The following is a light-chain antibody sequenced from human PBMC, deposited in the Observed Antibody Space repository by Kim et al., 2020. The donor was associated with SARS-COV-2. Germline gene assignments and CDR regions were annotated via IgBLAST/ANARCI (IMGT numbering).Light chain of an antibody. CDR1: QSIDTY. CDR2: AAS. J-gene: IGKJ2*03. Sequence: SASVGDRVTISCRASQSIDTYLNWYQQKPGKAPKVLIYAASRLQSGVPSRFSGSGSGTDFTLTISSLQPEDVATYYCQQSYSTPYSFGQGTKLEI. V-gene: IGKV1-39*01. CDR3: QQSYSTPYS.